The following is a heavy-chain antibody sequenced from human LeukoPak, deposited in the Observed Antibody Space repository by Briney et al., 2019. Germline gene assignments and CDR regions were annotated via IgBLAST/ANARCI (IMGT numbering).Heavy chain of an antibody. CDR2: ISSSSSYI. CDR3: ARDIAAAGNYFDY. CDR1: GFTFSSYS. Sequence: GGSLRLSCAASGFTFSSYSMNWVRQAPGKGLEWVSSISSSSSYIYYADSVKGRFTISRDNAKNSLYLQMNSLRAEDTAVYYCARDIAAAGNYFDYWGQGTLVTVSS. D-gene: IGHD6-13*01. V-gene: IGHV3-21*04. J-gene: IGHJ4*02.